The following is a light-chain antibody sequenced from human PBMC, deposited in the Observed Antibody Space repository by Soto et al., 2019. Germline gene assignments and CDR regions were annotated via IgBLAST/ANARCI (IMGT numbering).Light chain of an antibody. CDR2: DVS. CDR1: SSDVGAYNS. J-gene: IGLJ1*01. Sequence: QSALTQPASVSGSPGQSITLSCTGTSSDVGAYNSVSWYQQHPGKAPKLIIYDVSTLPSGVSNRFSGSKSGNMASLTISGLQAEDEADYYCSSSTTSTTRVFGTGTKLTVL. V-gene: IGLV2-14*03. CDR3: SSSTTSTTRV.